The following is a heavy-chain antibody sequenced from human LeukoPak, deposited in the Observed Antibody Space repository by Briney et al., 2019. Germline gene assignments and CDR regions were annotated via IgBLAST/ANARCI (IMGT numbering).Heavy chain of an antibody. CDR3: ARDPTASWETDFDS. V-gene: IGHV3-21*04. D-gene: IGHD1-26*01. J-gene: IGHJ3*02. Sequence: GGSLRLSCAASGFTFNSYEMNWVRQAPGKGLEWVSSISSGSSNIYYADSVKGRFTISRDNAKNSLYLQMNSLRAEDTAVYYCARDPTASWETDFDSWGQRTMVSASS. CDR2: ISSGSSNI. CDR1: GFTFNSYE.